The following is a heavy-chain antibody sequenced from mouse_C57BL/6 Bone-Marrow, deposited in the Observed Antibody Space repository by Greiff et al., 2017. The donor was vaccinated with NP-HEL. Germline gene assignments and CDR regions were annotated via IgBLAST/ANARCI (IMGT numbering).Heavy chain of an antibody. Sequence: VQLQQSGPGLVKPSQSLSLTCSVTGYSITSGYYWNWIRQFPGNKLEWMGYISYDGSNNYNPSLKNRISITRDTSKNQFFLKLNSVTTEDTATYYCARESPYYFDYWGQGTTLTVSS. V-gene: IGHV3-6*01. CDR2: ISYDGSN. CDR1: GYSITSGYY. CDR3: ARESPYYFDY. J-gene: IGHJ2*01.